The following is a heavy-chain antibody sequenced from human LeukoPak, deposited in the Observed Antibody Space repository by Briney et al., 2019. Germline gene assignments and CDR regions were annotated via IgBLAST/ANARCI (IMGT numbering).Heavy chain of an antibody. CDR1: GYTLTELS. CDR2: FDPEDGET. CDR3: ARGGYYGDYRPFDY. J-gene: IGHJ4*02. Sequence: ASVKVSCKVSGYTLTELSMHWVRQAPGKGLEWMGGFDPEDGETIYAQKFQGRVTMTEDTPTDTAYMELSSLRSEDTAVYYCARGGYYGDYRPFDYWGQGTLVTVSS. V-gene: IGHV1-24*01. D-gene: IGHD4-17*01.